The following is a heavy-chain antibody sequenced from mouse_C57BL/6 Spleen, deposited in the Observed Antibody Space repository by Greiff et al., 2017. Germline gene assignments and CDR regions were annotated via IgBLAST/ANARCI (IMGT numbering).Heavy chain of an antibody. CDR1: GFTFSSYT. Sequence: EVKLVESGGGLVKPGGSLKLSCAASGFTFSSYTMPWVRQTPGKRLEWVATISGGGGNTYYPDSVKGRFTFSRDNAKNTLYLQMSSLRSEDTALYDSARHRLGLQDWYFDVWGTGTTVTVSS. CDR3: ARHRLGLQDWYFDV. CDR2: ISGGGGNT. J-gene: IGHJ1*03. V-gene: IGHV5-9*01. D-gene: IGHD6-1*01.